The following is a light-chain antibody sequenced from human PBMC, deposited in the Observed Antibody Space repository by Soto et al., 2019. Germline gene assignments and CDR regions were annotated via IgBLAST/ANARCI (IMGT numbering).Light chain of an antibody. CDR3: ETWDSYTWV. CDR1: SGHRTYI. V-gene: IGLV4-60*02. CDR2: LEGSGTY. J-gene: IGLJ3*02. Sequence: QSVLTQSSSASASLGSSVKLTCTLSSGHRTYIIAWHQQQPGKAPRYLMKLEGSGTYNKGSGVPDRFSGSSSGADRYLTISNLQFEDEADYYCETWDSYTWVFGGGTQLTVL.